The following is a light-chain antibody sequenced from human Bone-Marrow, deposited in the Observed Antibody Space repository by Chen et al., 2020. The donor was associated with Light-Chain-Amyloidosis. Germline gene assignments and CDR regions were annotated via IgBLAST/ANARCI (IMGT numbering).Light chain of an antibody. J-gene: IGLJ3*02. Sequence: SFVLTQPSPVQGAPGQTATIPCGGNNIGSTSVHWYQQTPGQAPLLVVYDDSDRPSGIPERLSGSNSGNTATLTISRVEAGDEADYYCQVWDRSSDRPVFGGGTKLTVL. CDR3: QVWDRSSDRPV. CDR1: NIGSTS. V-gene: IGLV3-21*02. CDR2: DDS.